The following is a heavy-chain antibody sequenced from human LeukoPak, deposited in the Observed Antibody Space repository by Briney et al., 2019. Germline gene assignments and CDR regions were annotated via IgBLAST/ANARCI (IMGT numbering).Heavy chain of an antibody. D-gene: IGHD4-17*01. CDR2: ISSSSSYI. Sequence: GGSLRLSCAASGFTFSSYSMNWVRLAPGKGLEWLSSISSSSSYIYYADSVKGRFTISRDNAKNSLYLQMNSLRAEDTAVYYCARDLFGIYGDYGMGDYWGQGTLGTVSS. V-gene: IGHV3-21*01. CDR3: ARDLFGIYGDYGMGDY. CDR1: GFTFSSYS. J-gene: IGHJ4*02.